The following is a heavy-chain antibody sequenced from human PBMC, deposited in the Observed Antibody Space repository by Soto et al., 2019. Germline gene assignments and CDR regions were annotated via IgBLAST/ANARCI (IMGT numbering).Heavy chain of an antibody. CDR3: ARFSSSPLAFLGAFDI. Sequence: TSETLSLTCTVSGGSISSGDYYWSWIRQPPGKGLEWIGYIYYSGSTYYNPSLKSRVTISVDTSKNQFSLKLSSVTAADTAVYYCARFSSSPLAFLGAFDIWGQGTMVTVSS. D-gene: IGHD6-6*01. V-gene: IGHV4-30-4*01. J-gene: IGHJ3*02. CDR2: IYYSGST. CDR1: GGSISSGDYY.